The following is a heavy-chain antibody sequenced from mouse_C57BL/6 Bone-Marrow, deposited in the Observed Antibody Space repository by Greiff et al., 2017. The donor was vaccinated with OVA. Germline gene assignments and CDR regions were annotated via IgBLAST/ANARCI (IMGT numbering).Heavy chain of an antibody. V-gene: IGHV14-4*01. CDR2: IDPENGDT. J-gene: IGHJ2*01. Sequence: EVKLMESGAELVRPGASVKLSCTASGFNIKDDYMHWVKQRPEQGLEWIGWIDPENGDTESASKFQGKATITADTSSNTAYLQLSSLTSEDTAVYYCTTGYSNYSYYFDYWGQGTTLTVSS. CDR1: GFNIKDDY. D-gene: IGHD2-5*01. CDR3: TTGYSNYSYYFDY.